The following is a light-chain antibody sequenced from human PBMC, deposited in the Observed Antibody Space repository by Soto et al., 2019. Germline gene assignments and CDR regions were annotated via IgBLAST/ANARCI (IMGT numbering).Light chain of an antibody. CDR2: HAS. CDR3: QKRSNWPTVYT. J-gene: IGKJ5*01. V-gene: IGKV3-11*01. Sequence: EIVLKQSPATLSLSPGERATLSCRASQSVRNFLAWYQQKPGQAPRLLIFHASHRATGIPARLCGSGAGTDFPLTSSSLEPEEFAVYYCQKRSNWPTVYTFGQGARLE. CDR1: QSVRNF.